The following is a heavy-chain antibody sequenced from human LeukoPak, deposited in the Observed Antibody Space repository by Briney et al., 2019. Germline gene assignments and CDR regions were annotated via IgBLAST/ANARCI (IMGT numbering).Heavy chain of an antibody. J-gene: IGHJ3*02. Sequence: SQTLSLTCTVSGGSINSGNYYWSWIRQPAGKGLEWIGRMYTSGSTNYNPALKSRVSISVDTSKNQFSLKLTSVTAADTAVYYCARYLGYCSGGSCLQWAFDIWGQGTMVTVSS. CDR3: ARYLGYCSGGSCLQWAFDI. CDR1: GGSINSGNYY. D-gene: IGHD2-15*01. V-gene: IGHV4-61*02. CDR2: MYTSGST.